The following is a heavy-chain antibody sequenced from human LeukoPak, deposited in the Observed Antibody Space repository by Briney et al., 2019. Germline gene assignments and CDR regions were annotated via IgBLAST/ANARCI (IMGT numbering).Heavy chain of an antibody. CDR2: ISYDGSNK. D-gene: IGHD2-2*01. V-gene: IGHV3-30*04. CDR1: GFTFSSYA. CDR3: ARVHPYCSSTSCYDYYYYGMDV. J-gene: IGHJ6*02. Sequence: PGRSPRLSCAASGFTFSSYAMHWVRQAPGKGLEWVAVISYDGSNKYYADSVKGRFTISRDNSKNTLYLQMNSLRAEDTAVYYCARVHPYCSSTSCYDYYYYGMDVWGQGTTVTVSS.